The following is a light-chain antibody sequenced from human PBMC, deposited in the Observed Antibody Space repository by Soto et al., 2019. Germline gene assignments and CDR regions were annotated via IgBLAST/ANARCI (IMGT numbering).Light chain of an antibody. Sequence: QSALTQPRSVSGSPGQSVTISCTGTSSDVGAYNAVSWYQQNPGKATKFMIYDVTKRPSGVPDRFSGSKSGNTASLTISGLQAEDEADYYCFSYAGNYIYVFGTGTKVTVL. CDR1: SSDVGAYNA. V-gene: IGLV2-11*01. J-gene: IGLJ1*01. CDR2: DVT. CDR3: FSYAGNYIYV.